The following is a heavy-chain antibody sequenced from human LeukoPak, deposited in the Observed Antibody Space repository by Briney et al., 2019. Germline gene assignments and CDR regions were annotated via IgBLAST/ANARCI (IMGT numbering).Heavy chain of an antibody. Sequence: RLSETLSLTCTVPGVSIVRHYWIWIRQPPGKGLEWIGHISYSGSTNYNPSLKSRVTISVDTSKNQVSLRLSSVTAADTAVYYCARDGEGDEGWDYWGQGTLVTVSS. J-gene: IGHJ4*02. CDR2: ISYSGST. CDR3: ARDGEGDEGWDY. D-gene: IGHD7-27*01. CDR1: GVSIVRHY. V-gene: IGHV4-59*11.